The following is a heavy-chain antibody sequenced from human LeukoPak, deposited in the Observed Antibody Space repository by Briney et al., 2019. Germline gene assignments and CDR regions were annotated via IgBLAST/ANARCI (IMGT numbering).Heavy chain of an antibody. CDR1: GGTFSSYG. Sequence: SVKVSCKASGGTFSSYGISWVRQAPGQGLEWMGGVIPIFGTANDAQKFQDRVTITADESTSTAYMELSSLRSDDTAVYYCAGGWFGESTFDSWGQGTLVTVSS. D-gene: IGHD3-10*01. V-gene: IGHV1-69*13. CDR2: VIPIFGTA. CDR3: AGGWFGESTFDS. J-gene: IGHJ4*02.